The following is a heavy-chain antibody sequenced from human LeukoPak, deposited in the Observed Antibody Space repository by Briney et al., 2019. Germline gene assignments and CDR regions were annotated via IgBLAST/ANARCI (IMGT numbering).Heavy chain of an antibody. Sequence: PGGSLRLSCAASGFTFSTYGMYWVRQAPGKGLEWVANIKQDGSEKYYVDSVKGRLTISRDNAKNSLYLQMNSLRAEDTAVYYCARLGGGHSSSWYDAFDIWGQGTMVTVSS. CDR3: ARLGGGHSSSWYDAFDI. CDR2: IKQDGSEK. CDR1: GFTFSTYG. J-gene: IGHJ3*02. V-gene: IGHV3-7*01. D-gene: IGHD6-13*01.